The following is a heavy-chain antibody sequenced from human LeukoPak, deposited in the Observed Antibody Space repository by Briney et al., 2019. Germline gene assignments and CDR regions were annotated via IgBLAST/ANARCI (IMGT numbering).Heavy chain of an antibody. CDR2: IYHSGST. V-gene: IGHV4-30-2*01. Sequence: SETLSLTCAVSGGTINSGGYSWSWIRQPPGKGLEWMGYIYHSGSTYYNPSLKSRVTMSVDRSKNHFSLKLNSVTAADTAVYYGARGYRTFDFWGQGILVTVSS. CDR1: GGTINSGGYS. CDR3: ARGYRTFDF. J-gene: IGHJ4*02. D-gene: IGHD5-18*01.